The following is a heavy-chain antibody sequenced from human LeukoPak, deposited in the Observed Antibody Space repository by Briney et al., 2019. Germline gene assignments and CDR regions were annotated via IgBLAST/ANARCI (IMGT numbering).Heavy chain of an antibody. CDR1: GFTFSSYS. CDR3: ARDIRVGGIDY. Sequence: GGSLRLSCAASGFTFSSYSMNWVRQAPGKGLEWVSYISSSGSTIYYADSVKGRFTISRDNSKNTLYLQMNSLRAEDTAVYYCARDIRVGGIDYWGQGTLVTVSS. V-gene: IGHV3-48*01. D-gene: IGHD1-26*01. J-gene: IGHJ4*02. CDR2: ISSSGSTI.